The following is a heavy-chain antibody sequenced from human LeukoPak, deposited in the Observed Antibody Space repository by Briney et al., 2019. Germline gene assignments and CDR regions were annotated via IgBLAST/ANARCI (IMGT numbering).Heavy chain of an antibody. V-gene: IGHV3-23*01. CDR1: GFTFSDSA. Sequence: GGSLKLSCAASGFTFSDSAVHWARQAPGKGLEWVSSISGSGDDTSYADSVKGRFTISRDNSRNTLYLQMNSLRAEDTAVYYCAKQFVDIWGQGTLVTVSS. J-gene: IGHJ5*02. CDR2: ISGSGDDT. CDR3: AKQFVDI. D-gene: IGHD5-24*01.